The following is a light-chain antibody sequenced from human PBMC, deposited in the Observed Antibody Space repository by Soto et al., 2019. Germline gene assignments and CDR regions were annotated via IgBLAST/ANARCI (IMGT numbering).Light chain of an antibody. CDR3: SSYRSSITLYD. V-gene: IGLV2-14*01. CDR2: DVS. Sequence: QSVLTQPASVSGSPGQSITISCTGTSSDVGGYNYVSWYQQHPGKAPRLIIYDVSYRPSGVSNRFSGSKSGNTASLTISGLQAEDEADYYCSSYRSSITLYDFGTGTKVTVL. J-gene: IGLJ1*01. CDR1: SSDVGGYNY.